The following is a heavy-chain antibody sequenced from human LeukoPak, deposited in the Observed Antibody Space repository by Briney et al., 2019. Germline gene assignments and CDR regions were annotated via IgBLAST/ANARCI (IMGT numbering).Heavy chain of an antibody. CDR2: IRSKANSYAT. Sequence: AGGSLRLSCAASGFTFSGSAMHWVRQASGKGLEWVGRIRSKANSYATAYAASVKGRFTISRDDSKNTAYLQMNSLKTEDTAVYYCTRRSYGEVFDYWGQGTLVTVSS. CDR3: TRRSYGEVFDY. CDR1: GFTFSGSA. J-gene: IGHJ4*02. D-gene: IGHD3-3*01. V-gene: IGHV3-73*01.